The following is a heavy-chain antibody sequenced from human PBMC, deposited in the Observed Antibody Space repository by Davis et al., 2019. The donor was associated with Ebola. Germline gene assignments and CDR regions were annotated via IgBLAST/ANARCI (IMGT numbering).Heavy chain of an antibody. CDR3: ARGIRPPPPVQQLVNWFDP. J-gene: IGHJ5*02. CDR2: IYYSGST. D-gene: IGHD6-13*01. Sequence: PSETLSLTCTVSGGSISSSSYYWSWIRQPAGKGLEWIGYIYYSGSTNYNPSLKSRVTISVDTSKNQFSLKLSSVTAADTAVYYCARGIRPPPPVQQLVNWFDPWGQGTLVTVSS. V-gene: IGHV4-61*10. CDR1: GGSISSSSYY.